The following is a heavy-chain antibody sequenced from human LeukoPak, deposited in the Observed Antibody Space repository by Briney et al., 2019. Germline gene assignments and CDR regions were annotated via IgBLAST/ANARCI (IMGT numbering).Heavy chain of an antibody. J-gene: IGHJ4*02. Sequence: SETLSLTCTVSGYSISSGYYWGWIRQPPGKGLEWIGYIHYSGSTNYNPSLKSRVTISVDTSKNQFSLRLSSVTAADTAVYYCARVSGYDWESFYDYWGQGTLVTVSS. D-gene: IGHD5-12*01. CDR3: ARVSGYDWESFYDY. CDR2: IHYSGST. CDR1: GYSISSGYY. V-gene: IGHV4-61*01.